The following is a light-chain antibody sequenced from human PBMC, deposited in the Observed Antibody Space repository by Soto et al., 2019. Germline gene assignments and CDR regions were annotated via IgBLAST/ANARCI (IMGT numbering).Light chain of an antibody. V-gene: IGKV3-15*01. CDR3: QQLYRYPIT. CDR2: GPS. CDR1: QSVSYN. Sequence: EIVMTQSPATLSVSPGERATLSCRASQSVSYNLAWYQHKPGQAPRLLIYGPSTRATGIPARFSGSGSGTEFTLTISSLQPEDFATYYCQQLYRYPITFGQGTRLEIK. J-gene: IGKJ5*01.